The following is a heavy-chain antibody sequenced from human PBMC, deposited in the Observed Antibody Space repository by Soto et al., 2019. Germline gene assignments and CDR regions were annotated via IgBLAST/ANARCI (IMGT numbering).Heavy chain of an antibody. D-gene: IGHD2-2*02. J-gene: IGHJ6*02. Sequence: GGSLRLSCASSGFTFSSYSMNWVLHAPGKGLEWVSSISSSSSYIYYADSVKGRFTISRDNAKNSLYLQMNSLRAEDTAVYYCASSPQLLYAYYYYGMDVWGQGTTVTVSS. CDR1: GFTFSSYS. V-gene: IGHV3-21*01. CDR3: ASSPQLLYAYYYYGMDV. CDR2: ISSSSSYI.